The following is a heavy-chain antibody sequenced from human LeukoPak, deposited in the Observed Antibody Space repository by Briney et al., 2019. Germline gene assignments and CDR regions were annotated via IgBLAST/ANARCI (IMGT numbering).Heavy chain of an antibody. V-gene: IGHV4-4*07. CDR1: GASINTYS. J-gene: IGHJ5*02. CDR3: ARDLDLRYCSIATCSGNWFDP. CDR2: IYPSGNT. D-gene: IGHD2-2*01. Sequence: RPSETLSLTCTVSGASINTYSWTWIRQPARKGLEWIGRIYPSGNTNYSPSLKSRLTMSIDTSKSQFSLNLSSVTAADTAVYYCARDLDLRYCSIATCSGNWFDPWGQGTLVTVSS.